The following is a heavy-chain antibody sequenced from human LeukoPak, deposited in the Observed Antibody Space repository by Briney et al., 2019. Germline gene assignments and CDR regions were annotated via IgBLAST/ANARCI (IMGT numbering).Heavy chain of an antibody. Sequence: PGGSLRLSCAASGFTFSSYSMNWVRQAPGKGLQWFSSISSSSSYIYYADSVKGRFTISRDNAKNSLYLQMNSLRAEDTAVYYCAGYSSGDDYFDYWGQGTLVTVSS. CDR3: AGYSSGDDYFDY. J-gene: IGHJ4*02. CDR1: GFTFSSYS. CDR2: ISSSSSYI. V-gene: IGHV3-21*01. D-gene: IGHD6-19*01.